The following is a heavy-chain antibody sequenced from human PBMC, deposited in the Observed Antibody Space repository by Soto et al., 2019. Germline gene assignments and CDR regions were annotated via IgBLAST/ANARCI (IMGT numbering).Heavy chain of an antibody. D-gene: IGHD5-18*01. V-gene: IGHV4-30-4*01. Sequence: PSETLSLTCTVSGGSISSGDYYWSWIRQPPGKGLEWIGYIYYSGSTYYNPSLKSRVTISVDTSKNQFSLKLSSVTAADTAVYYFVIAGFSGYSYGRSGHAFDIWGQGTMVTVSS. CDR1: GGSISSGDYY. CDR3: VIAGFSGYSYGRSGHAFDI. J-gene: IGHJ3*02. CDR2: IYYSGST.